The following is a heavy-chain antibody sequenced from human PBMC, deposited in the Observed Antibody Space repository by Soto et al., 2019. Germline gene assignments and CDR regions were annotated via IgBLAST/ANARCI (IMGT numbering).Heavy chain of an antibody. CDR2: INAGNGDT. V-gene: IGHV1-3*01. D-gene: IGHD2-2*01. J-gene: IGHJ6*02. Sequence: ASVKGSCKASGYTFTSYPMHWVRQAPGQGLEWMGWINAGNGDTKYSQKFQGRVTITRDTSISTAYMELSRLRSDDTAVYYCARGYCSSTSCYYYYYGMDVWGQGTTVTVSS. CDR1: GYTFTSYP. CDR3: ARGYCSSTSCYYYYYGMDV.